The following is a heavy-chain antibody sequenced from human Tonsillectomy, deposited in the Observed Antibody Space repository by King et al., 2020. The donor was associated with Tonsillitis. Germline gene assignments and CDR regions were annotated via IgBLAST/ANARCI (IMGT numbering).Heavy chain of an antibody. CDR1: GFTFSSYA. CDR3: AKAFDCRSTSCYTSGVFDY. J-gene: IGHJ4*02. V-gene: IGHV3-23*04. D-gene: IGHD2-2*02. Sequence: DVQLVESGGGLVQPGGSLRLSCAASGFTFSSYAMSWVRQAPGKGLEWVSAIIGSGDSTYYADSVTGRFTISRDNSKNTLYLQMNSLRAEDTAVYYCAKAFDCRSTSCYTSGVFDYWGQGTLVTVSS. CDR2: IIGSGDST.